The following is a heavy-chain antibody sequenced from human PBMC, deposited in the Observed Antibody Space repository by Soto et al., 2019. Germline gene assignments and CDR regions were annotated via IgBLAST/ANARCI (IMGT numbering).Heavy chain of an antibody. J-gene: IGHJ4*02. CDR3: ARDGDLEWLLSMGLFDY. CDR2: ISAYNGNT. V-gene: IGHV1-18*01. D-gene: IGHD3-3*01. Sequence: ASVKVSCKASGYTFTSYGISWVRQAPGQGLEWMGWISAYNGNTNYAQKLQGRVTMTTDTSTSTAYMELRSLRSDDTAVYYCARDGDLEWLLSMGLFDYWGQGTLVTVS. CDR1: GYTFTSYG.